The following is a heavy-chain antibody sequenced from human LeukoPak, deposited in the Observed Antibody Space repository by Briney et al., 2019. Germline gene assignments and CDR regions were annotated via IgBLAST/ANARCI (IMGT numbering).Heavy chain of an antibody. CDR2: RYPKNGGT. V-gene: IGHV1-2*02. J-gene: IGHJ4*02. CDR1: GYSFNNYY. D-gene: IGHD1-1*01. CDR3: VRENWYYDY. Sequence: ASVKVSCKASGYSFNNYYIHWVRQAPGQGLEWVGWRYPKNGGTNYAQNFQGRVTLTRDTSITTAYMELSSLNSDDTALYYCVRENWYYDYWGQGTLVTVSS.